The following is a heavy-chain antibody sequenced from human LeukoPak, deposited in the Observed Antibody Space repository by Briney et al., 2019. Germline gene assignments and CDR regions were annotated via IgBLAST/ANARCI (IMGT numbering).Heavy chain of an antibody. CDR3: AKTGVGGFYDVFHI. CDR1: GFTFSSSA. J-gene: IGHJ3*02. CDR2: ISNSGGKT. V-gene: IGHV3-23*01. Sequence: GGSLRLSCAASGFTFSSSAMSWVRQVPGKGLEWVSTISNSGGKTYYADSVRGRFTISRDNFQTTLHLQMDSLRDEDTAVYYCAKTGVGGFYDVFHIWGQGTMVTVSS. D-gene: IGHD1-26*01.